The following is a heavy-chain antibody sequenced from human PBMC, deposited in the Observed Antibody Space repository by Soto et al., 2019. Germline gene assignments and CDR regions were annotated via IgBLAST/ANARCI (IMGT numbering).Heavy chain of an antibody. Sequence: EVQLVESGGGLVQPGGSLRLSCAASGFTVSSNYMSWVRQAPGKGLEWDSIIYSGGNSHYADSVKGRFTISRDNSKNTLYLQMNSLRAEDTAVYYCARSDSSGWYSNFDYGGQGALVTVSS. CDR3: ARSDSSGWYSNFDY. J-gene: IGHJ4*02. CDR2: IYSGGNS. D-gene: IGHD6-19*01. V-gene: IGHV3-66*01. CDR1: GFTVSSNY.